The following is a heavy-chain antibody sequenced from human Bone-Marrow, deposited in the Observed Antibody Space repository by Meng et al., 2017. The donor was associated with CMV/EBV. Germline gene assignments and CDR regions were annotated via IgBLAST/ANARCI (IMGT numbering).Heavy chain of an antibody. CDR1: GGSISSGGYY. Sequence: SETLSLTCTVSGGSISSGGYYWSWIRQHPGKGLEWIGYIFYSGSAYYNPSLKSRLTISLDTSKNQFSLKLSSVTAADTAVYYCSGVPPSLLGDVFDIWGQGTMVTVSS. J-gene: IGHJ3*02. CDR3: SGVPPSLLGDVFDI. CDR2: IFYSGSA. V-gene: IGHV4-31*03. D-gene: IGHD3-16*01.